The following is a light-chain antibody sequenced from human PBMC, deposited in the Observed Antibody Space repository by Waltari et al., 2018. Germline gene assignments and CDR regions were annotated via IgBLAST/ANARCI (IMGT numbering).Light chain of an antibody. Sequence: DIVMTQSPDSLAVSLAARATVNCHSSQSVLYSPNNKNYLAWYHQKPGQPAKLLMYWASTRESGVPDRFSGSGSGTDFTLTISSLQAEDVAVYYCQQYANTPRTFGQGTTVEIK. J-gene: IGKJ1*01. CDR1: QSVLYSPNNKNY. CDR3: QQYANTPRT. CDR2: WAS. V-gene: IGKV4-1*01.